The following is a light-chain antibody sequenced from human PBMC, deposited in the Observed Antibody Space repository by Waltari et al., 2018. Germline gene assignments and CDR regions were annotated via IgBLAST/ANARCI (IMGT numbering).Light chain of an antibody. CDR1: QIISRY. V-gene: IGKV3-20*01. CDR3: QNHERLPAT. CDR2: GAS. J-gene: IGKJ1*01. Sequence: EVVLTQSPGTLSLSPGESATLFCRASQIISRYLVWYQQRPGQAPRLLIYGASIRAAGIPDRFSGSGSGTDFTLSISRLEPEDFAVYYCQNHERLPATFGQGTRVEIK.